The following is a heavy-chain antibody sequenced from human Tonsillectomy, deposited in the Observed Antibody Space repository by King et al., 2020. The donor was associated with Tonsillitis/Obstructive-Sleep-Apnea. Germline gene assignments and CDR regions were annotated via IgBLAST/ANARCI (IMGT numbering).Heavy chain of an antibody. D-gene: IGHD3-10*01. J-gene: IGHJ4*02. CDR2: ISGSGATT. V-gene: IGHV3-23*04. Sequence: VQLVESGGLLLQPGGSLRLSCAASGFTFSTYAMSWVRQAPGKGLEWVSSISGSGATTYYADSGKGRFTISMDKSKNTLYLQMNTLRAEDTAIYYCAKISSWEFLRYLDYWGQGTLVTVYS. CDR1: GFTFSTYA. CDR3: AKISSWEFLRYLDY.